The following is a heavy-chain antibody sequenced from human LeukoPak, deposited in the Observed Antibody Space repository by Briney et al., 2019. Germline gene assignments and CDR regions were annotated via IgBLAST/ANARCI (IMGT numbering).Heavy chain of an antibody. CDR2: IHHSGST. CDR1: GGSISSGDYY. CDR3: SRSLGYCTSTSCYSGWYYGMDV. J-gene: IGHJ6*02. D-gene: IGHD2-2*02. Sequence: SETLSLTCTVSGGSISSGDYYWSWIRQPPGKGLEWNGYIHHSGSTGYSPSLKSRVAISVDTSKDQFSLKLSSVTAADTAVYYCSRSLGYCTSTSCYSGWYYGMDVWGQGTTVIVSS. V-gene: IGHV4-30-4*01.